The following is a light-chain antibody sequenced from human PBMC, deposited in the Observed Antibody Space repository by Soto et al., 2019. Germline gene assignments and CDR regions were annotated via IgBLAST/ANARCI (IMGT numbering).Light chain of an antibody. CDR2: GVS. Sequence: QSVLTQPASVSGSPGQSITISCTGTSSDIGSHNFVSWHQQHPGKAPKFIIYGVSNLPSGVSNRFSGSKSGNTASLTISGLQADDEADYYCSSYTSTYIWVFGGGTKVTVL. CDR1: SSDIGSHNF. V-gene: IGLV2-14*01. J-gene: IGLJ3*02. CDR3: SSYTSTYIWV.